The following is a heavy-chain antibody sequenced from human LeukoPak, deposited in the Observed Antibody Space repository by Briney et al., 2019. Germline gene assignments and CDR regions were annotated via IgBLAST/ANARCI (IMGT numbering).Heavy chain of an antibody. CDR1: GYSFTSYW. D-gene: IGHD5-12*01. V-gene: IGHV5-51*01. CDR2: IYPGDSDT. CDR3: ARQISGYDSFQVAGAFDI. Sequence: GESLKISCKGSGYSFTSYWIGWVRQMPGKGLEWMGIIYPGDSDTRYSPSFQGQVTISADKSISTAYLQWSSLKASDTAMYYCARQISGYDSFQVAGAFDIWGQGTMVTVSS. J-gene: IGHJ3*02.